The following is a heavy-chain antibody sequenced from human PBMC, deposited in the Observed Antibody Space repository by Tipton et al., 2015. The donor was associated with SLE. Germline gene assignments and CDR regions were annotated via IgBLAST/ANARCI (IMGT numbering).Heavy chain of an antibody. CDR2: IYHSGST. CDR3: ARADYDFWSGYYTEGANWFDP. J-gene: IGHJ5*02. Sequence: TLSLTCTVSGYSISSGYYWGWIRQPPGKGLEWIGSIYHSGSTYYNPSLKSRVTISVDTSKNQFSLKLSSVTAADTAVYYCARADYDFWSGYYTEGANWFDPWGQGTLVTVSS. D-gene: IGHD3-3*01. CDR1: GYSISSGYY. V-gene: IGHV4-38-2*02.